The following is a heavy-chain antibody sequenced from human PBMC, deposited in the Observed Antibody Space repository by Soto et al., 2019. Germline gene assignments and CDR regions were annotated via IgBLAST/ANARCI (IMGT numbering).Heavy chain of an antibody. D-gene: IGHD2-21*02. CDR1: GGTFKTES. CDR2: ILPVFDNT. CDR3: ARGHESGGNSDAFDI. V-gene: IGHV1-69*13. Sequence: QVRLVQSGAEVKKPGSSVKVSCKYSGGTFKTESINWLRQAPGQGLEWMGNILPVFDNTDYAPKFQGRVTLPAVPATTTAYRELSSLTPQDTALYFCARGHESGGNSDAFDIWGQGTMVTVSS. J-gene: IGHJ3*02.